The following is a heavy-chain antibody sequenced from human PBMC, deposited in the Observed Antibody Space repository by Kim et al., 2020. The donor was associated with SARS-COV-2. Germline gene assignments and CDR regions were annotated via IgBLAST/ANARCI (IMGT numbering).Heavy chain of an antibody. J-gene: IGHJ4*02. CDR1: GFTFGDYA. V-gene: IGHV3-9*01. D-gene: IGHD5-18*01. CDR3: AKVPGRAAMVTGIDYFDY. Sequence: GGSLRLSCAASGFTFGDYAMHWVRQAPGKGLEWVSGISWNSGSIGYADSVKGRFTISRDNAKNSLYLQMNSLRAEDTALYYCAKVPGRAAMVTGIDYFDYWGQRTLVTVSS. CDR2: ISWNSGSI.